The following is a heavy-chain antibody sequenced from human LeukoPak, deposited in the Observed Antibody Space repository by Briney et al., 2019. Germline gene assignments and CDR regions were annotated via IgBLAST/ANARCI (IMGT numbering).Heavy chain of an antibody. J-gene: IGHJ4*02. D-gene: IGHD2-15*01. CDR1: GGSFSGYY. V-gene: IGHV4-34*01. Sequence: SETLSLTCAVYGGSFSGYYWSWIRQPPGKGLEWIGEINHSGSTNYNPSLKSRVTISVDTSKNQFSLKLSSVTAADTAVYYCARDWGRYCSGGFCDVLGYWGQGTLVTVSS. CDR2: INHSGST. CDR3: ARDWGRYCSGGFCDVLGY.